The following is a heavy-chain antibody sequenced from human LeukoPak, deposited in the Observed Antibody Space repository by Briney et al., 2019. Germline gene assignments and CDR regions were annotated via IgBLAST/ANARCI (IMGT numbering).Heavy chain of an antibody. Sequence: GGSLRLSCAASGFTFSSYSMNWVRQAPGKGLECVSSISSSSSYIYYADSVKGRFTISRDNAKNSLYLQMNSLRAEDTAVYYCARDFSAPHYFDYWGQGTLVTVSS. CDR2: ISSSSSYI. V-gene: IGHV3-21*01. J-gene: IGHJ4*02. CDR1: GFTFSSYS. CDR3: ARDFSAPHYFDY. D-gene: IGHD2/OR15-2a*01.